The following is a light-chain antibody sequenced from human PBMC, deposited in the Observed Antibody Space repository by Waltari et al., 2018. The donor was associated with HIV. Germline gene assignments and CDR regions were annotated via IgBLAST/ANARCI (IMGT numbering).Light chain of an antibody. CDR1: SSNIGDNT. J-gene: IGLJ2*01. Sequence: QSVLTQPPSASGTPGQRVTISCSGSSSNIGDNTVNWYQQLPGTAPKLLIYTNTQRPSGVPDRFSGSKPGTSASLAISGLQSEDEADYYCATWDDSLNGHVVFGGGTKLTVL. CDR2: TNT. V-gene: IGLV1-44*01. CDR3: ATWDDSLNGHVV.